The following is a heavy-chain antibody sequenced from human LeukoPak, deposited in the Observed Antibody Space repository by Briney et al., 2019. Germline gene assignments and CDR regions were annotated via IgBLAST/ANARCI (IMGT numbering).Heavy chain of an antibody. CDR1: GGSFSGYY. D-gene: IGHD5-18*01. CDR2: INHSGST. V-gene: IGHV4-34*01. J-gene: IGHJ4*02. CDR3: ARQYGYTYGPDY. Sequence: PSETLSLTCAVYGGSFSGYYWSWTRQPPGKGLEWIGEINHSGSTNYNPSLKSRVTISVDTSKDQFSLELSSVTAADTAVYYCARQYGYTYGPDYWGQGTLVTVSS.